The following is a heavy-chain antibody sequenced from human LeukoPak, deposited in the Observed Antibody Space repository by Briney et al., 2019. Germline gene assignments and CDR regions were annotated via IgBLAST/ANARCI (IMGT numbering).Heavy chain of an antibody. D-gene: IGHD3-10*01. CDR3: VRDRELNY. J-gene: IGHJ4*02. V-gene: IGHV4-59*01. CDR1: GGSISIYY. Sequence: SETLSLTCTVSGGSISIYYWSWIRQPPGKGLEWIGYIYNSGNTNYDPSFKSRVTISEDTPKNQFSLKLSSVTAADTAVYYCVRDRELNYWGQGTLVTVSS. CDR2: IYNSGNT.